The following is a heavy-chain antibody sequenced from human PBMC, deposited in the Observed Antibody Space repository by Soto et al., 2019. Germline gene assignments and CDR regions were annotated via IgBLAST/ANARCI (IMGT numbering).Heavy chain of an antibody. CDR1: GGSISSSNW. CDR3: ARFMTMVTNLAFDI. D-gene: IGHD4-17*01. Sequence: QVQLQESGPGLVKPSGTLSLTCAVSGGSISSSNWWSWVRQPPGKGLEWIGEIDYSGRTNYNPSLKSRVTISVDKSKHQFSLKLSSVTAADTAVYYCARFMTMVTNLAFDIWGQGTMVTVSS. J-gene: IGHJ3*02. CDR2: IDYSGRT. V-gene: IGHV4-4*02.